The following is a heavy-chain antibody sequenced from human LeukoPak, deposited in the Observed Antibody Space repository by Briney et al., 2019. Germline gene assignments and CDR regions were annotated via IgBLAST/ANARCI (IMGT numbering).Heavy chain of an antibody. CDR3: AKRSANTNIYFDD. D-gene: IGHD2/OR15-2a*01. CDR1: GFXFSSYA. J-gene: IGHJ4*02. CDR2: VRASGDNT. Sequence: GGSLRLSCAASGFXFSSYAISWVRQAPGKGREWVSTVRASGDNTYYADCVKGRFTISRDNSKDTLYLQMNGLRAEDTAVYYCAKRSANTNIYFDDWGQGTLVTVSS. V-gene: IGHV3-23*01.